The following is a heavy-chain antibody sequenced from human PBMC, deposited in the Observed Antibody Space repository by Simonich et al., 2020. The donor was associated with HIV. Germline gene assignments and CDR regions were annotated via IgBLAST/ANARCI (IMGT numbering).Heavy chain of an antibody. CDR3: AREGGIAAAGRGVY. J-gene: IGHJ4*02. Sequence: EVQLVESGGGLVKPGGSLRLSCEASGFTFRSYYMSWVRQAPGKQIGWVASFCGSAGTTNSADSCKGRFTITRDNAKNSLSLQMNSLRAEDTAVYYCAREGGIAAAGRGVYWGQGTLVTVSS. CDR2: FCGSAGTT. V-gene: IGHV3-21*01. CDR1: GFTFRSYY. D-gene: IGHD6-13*01.